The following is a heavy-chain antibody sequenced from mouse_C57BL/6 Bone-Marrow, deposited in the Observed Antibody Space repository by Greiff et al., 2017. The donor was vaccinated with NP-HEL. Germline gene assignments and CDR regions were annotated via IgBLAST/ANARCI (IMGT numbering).Heavy chain of an antibody. CDR3: ARHLLLYYFDY. D-gene: IGHD2-10*01. CDR2: ISSGGSYT. V-gene: IGHV5-6*01. J-gene: IGHJ2*01. CDR1: GFTFSSYG. Sequence: EVKLMESGGDLVKPGGSLKLSCAASGFTFSSYGMSWVRQTPDKRLEWVATISSGGSYTYYPDSVKGRFTISRDNAKNTLDLQMSSLKSEDTAMYYCARHLLLYYFDYWGQGTTLTVSS.